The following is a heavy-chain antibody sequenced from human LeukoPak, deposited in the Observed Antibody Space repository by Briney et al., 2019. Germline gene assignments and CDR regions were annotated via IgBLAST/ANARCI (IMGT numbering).Heavy chain of an antibody. V-gene: IGHV1-69*13. CDR1: GYTFTTYA. J-gene: IGHJ3*02. D-gene: IGHD3-22*01. CDR3: ARTGGDSSGYVLSDAFDI. CDR2: IIPIFGTA. Sequence: ASVKVSCKASGYTFTTYAIHWVRQAPGQGLEWMGGIIPIFGTANYAQKFQGRVTITADESTSTAYMELSSLRSEDTAVYYCARTGGDSSGYVLSDAFDIWGQGTMVTVSS.